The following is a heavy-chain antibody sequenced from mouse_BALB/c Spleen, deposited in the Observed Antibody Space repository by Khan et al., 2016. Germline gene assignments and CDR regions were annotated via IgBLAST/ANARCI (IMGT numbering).Heavy chain of an antibody. D-gene: IGHD1-1*01. J-gene: IGHJ3*01. V-gene: IGHV5-6-4*01. Sequence: EVELVESGGGLVKPGGSLKLSCAASGFTFSSYAMSWVRQTPEKRLEWVATISSGGTYTYYPDSVKGRFTISRDNAKNTLYLQMSSLRSEDTAMYYCTGDGTVPGFAYWGQGTLVTVSA. CDR2: ISSGGTYT. CDR3: TGDGTVPGFAY. CDR1: GFTFSSYA.